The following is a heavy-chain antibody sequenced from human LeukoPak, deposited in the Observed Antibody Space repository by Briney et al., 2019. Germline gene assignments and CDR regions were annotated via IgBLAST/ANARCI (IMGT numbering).Heavy chain of an antibody. Sequence: GGSLRLSCAASGFTFSSYAMSWVRQAPGKGLEWVSAISGSGGSTYYANSVKGRFTISRDNSKDTLFLQMNSLRAEDTAVYYCAREPRLAVYWGQGTLVTVSS. CDR1: GFTFSSYA. D-gene: IGHD6-19*01. CDR3: AREPRLAVY. V-gene: IGHV3-23*01. CDR2: ISGSGGST. J-gene: IGHJ4*02.